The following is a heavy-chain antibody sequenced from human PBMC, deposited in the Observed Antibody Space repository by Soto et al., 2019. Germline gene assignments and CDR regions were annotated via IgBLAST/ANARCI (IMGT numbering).Heavy chain of an antibody. V-gene: IGHV1-8*01. J-gene: IGHJ6*02. CDR3: ARGDATKIVVTTYYGMDV. CDR2: MNPNSGNT. D-gene: IGHD4-17*01. CDR1: GYTFTSYD. Sequence: ASVKVSCKASGYTFTSYDINWVRQATGQGLEYLGWMNPNSGNTAYVQKFQGRVTMTWDTSITTAYMELSSLRSEDTAVYFCARGDATKIVVTTYYGMDVWGQGTTVTVSS.